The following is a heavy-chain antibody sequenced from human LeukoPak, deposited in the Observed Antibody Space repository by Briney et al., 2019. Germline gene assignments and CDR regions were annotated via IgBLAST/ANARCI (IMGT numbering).Heavy chain of an antibody. CDR1: GGSFSGYY. V-gene: IGHV4-34*01. D-gene: IGHD1-26*01. CDR3: AVLVGATSSYWFDP. CDR2: INHSGST. J-gene: IGHJ5*02. Sequence: SETLSLTCAVYGGSFSGYYWSWIRQPPGKGLEWIGEINHSGSTNYNPSLKSRVTISVDTSKNQFSLKLSSVTAADTAVYYCAVLVGATSSYWFDPWGQGTLVTVSS.